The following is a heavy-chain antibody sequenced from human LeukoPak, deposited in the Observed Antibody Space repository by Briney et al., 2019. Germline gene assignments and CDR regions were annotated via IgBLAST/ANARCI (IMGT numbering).Heavy chain of an antibody. CDR2: INPNSGGT. V-gene: IGHV1-2*02. D-gene: IGHD6-13*01. J-gene: IGHJ5*02. CDR1: GYTLTELS. Sequence: ASVKVSCKVSGYTLTELSMHWVRQAPGQGLEWMGWINPNSGGTNYAQKFQGRVTMTRDTSTSTVYMELSSLRSEDTAVYYCARDVGIAAAGPNWFDPWGQGTLVTVSS. CDR3: ARDVGIAAAGPNWFDP.